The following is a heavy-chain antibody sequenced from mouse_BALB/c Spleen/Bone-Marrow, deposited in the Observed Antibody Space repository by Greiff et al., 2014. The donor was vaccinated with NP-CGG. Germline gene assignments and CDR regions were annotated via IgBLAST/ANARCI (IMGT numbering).Heavy chain of an antibody. CDR3: AGDKGLLRLDY. J-gene: IGHJ2*01. CDR1: GFTFTDYY. V-gene: IGHV7-3*02. D-gene: IGHD1-1*01. CDR2: IRNKANGYTT. Sequence: EVQLVESGGGLVPPGGSLRLSCATSGFTFTDYYISWVRQPPGKALEWLGFIRNKANGYTTEYSASVKNRFTITRENSQNIHYLQIITLRAKDSAACYCAGDKGLLRLDYWGQGTTLTVSS.